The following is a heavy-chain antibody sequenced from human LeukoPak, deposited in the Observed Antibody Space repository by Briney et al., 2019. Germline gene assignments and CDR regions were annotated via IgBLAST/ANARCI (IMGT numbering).Heavy chain of an antibody. V-gene: IGHV3-66*01. CDR1: GFTVSSNY. CDR3: ARGGAAGMSPFDI. Sequence: PGGSLRLSCAASGFTVSSNYMSWVRQAPGKGLEWVSVIYSGGSTYYADSVKGRFTISRDNSKNTLYLQMNSLRAEDTAVYYCARGGAAGMSPFDIWGQGTMVTVSS. D-gene: IGHD6-13*01. CDR2: IYSGGST. J-gene: IGHJ3*02.